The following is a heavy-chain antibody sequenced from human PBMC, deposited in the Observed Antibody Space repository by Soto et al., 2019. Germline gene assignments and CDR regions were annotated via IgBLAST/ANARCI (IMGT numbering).Heavy chain of an antibody. CDR2: IDWDDDK. CDR1: GFSLSTSGMC. Sequence: SGPTLVNPTQTLTLTCTFSGFSLSTSGMCVSWIRQPPGRALEWLARIDWDDDKYYSTSLKTRLTISKDTSKNQVVLTMTNMDPVDPATYYCARINYPLAFDIWGQGTMVTVSS. CDR3: ARINYPLAFDI. D-gene: IGHD1-7*01. J-gene: IGHJ3*02. V-gene: IGHV2-70*11.